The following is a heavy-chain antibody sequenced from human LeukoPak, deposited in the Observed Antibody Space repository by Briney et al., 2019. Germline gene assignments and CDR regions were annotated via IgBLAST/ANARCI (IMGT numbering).Heavy chain of an antibody. J-gene: IGHJ4*02. V-gene: IGHV3-48*01. Sequence: GGSLRLSRAASGFTFITYNMNWVRQAPGKGLEWLSSISGSASTIYYADSVKGRFTISRDNAKNSLYLQMNSLRAEDTAVYYCARDLYGDYSHDYWGQGTLVTVSS. CDR1: GFTFITYN. D-gene: IGHD4-17*01. CDR3: ARDLYGDYSHDY. CDR2: ISGSASTI.